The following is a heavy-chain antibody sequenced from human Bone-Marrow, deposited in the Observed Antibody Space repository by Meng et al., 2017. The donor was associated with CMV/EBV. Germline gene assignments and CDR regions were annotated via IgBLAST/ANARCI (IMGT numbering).Heavy chain of an antibody. CDR2: IRYDGSNK. D-gene: IGHD1-7*01. J-gene: IGHJ5*02. Sequence: GESLKISCAASGFTFSSYGMHWVRQAPGKGLEWVAFIRYDGSNKYYADSVKGRFTISRDKSKNKLYLQMNSLRAADTAVYYCAKEPEGGTTWFDPWGQGTLVTVSS. CDR1: GFTFSSYG. V-gene: IGHV3-30*02. CDR3: AKEPEGGTTWFDP.